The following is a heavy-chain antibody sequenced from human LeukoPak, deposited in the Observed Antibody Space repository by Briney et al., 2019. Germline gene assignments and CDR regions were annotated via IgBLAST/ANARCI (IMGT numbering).Heavy chain of an antibody. J-gene: IGHJ4*02. CDR3: ARGICSSTNCYNVFDS. V-gene: IGHV4-59*01. Sequence: PSETLSLTCTVSGGSMSSYFWTWIRQPPGKGLEWIGYIYDSGSTNYNPSLKSRVTISVDTSKNQFSLKSSSVTAADTAVYYCARGICSSTNCYNVFDSWGQGSLVTVSS. CDR1: GGSMSSYF. CDR2: IYDSGST. D-gene: IGHD2-2*02.